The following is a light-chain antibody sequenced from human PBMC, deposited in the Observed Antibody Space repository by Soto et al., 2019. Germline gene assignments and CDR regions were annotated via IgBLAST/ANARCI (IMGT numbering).Light chain of an antibody. Sequence: QSALTQPPSVSGAPGQRVTISCTGSYSNIGAGYEVHWYQQIPGTAPKLLISGHNNRPSGVPDRFFGSKSGTSASLTIIGLQAEDEADYYCCSYGGGNNFYVFGTGTKVTVL. CDR3: CSYGGGNNFYV. J-gene: IGLJ1*01. V-gene: IGLV1-40*01. CDR2: GHN. CDR1: YSNIGAGYE.